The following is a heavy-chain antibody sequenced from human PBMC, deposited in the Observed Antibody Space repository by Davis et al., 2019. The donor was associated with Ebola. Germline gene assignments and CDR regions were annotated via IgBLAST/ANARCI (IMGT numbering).Heavy chain of an antibody. CDR2: ISWNSDGV. D-gene: IGHD2-21*02. J-gene: IGHJ6*02. V-gene: IGHV3-9*01. Sequence: SLKISCAASGFTFAHSAMLWVRLAPGRGLEWVSGISWNSDGVDYADSVRGRFTISRDNSKNTLYLQMNSLRAEDTAVYYCAREVVVTAIHYYGMDVWGQGTTVTVSS. CDR3: AREVVVTAIHYYGMDV. CDR1: GFTFAHSA.